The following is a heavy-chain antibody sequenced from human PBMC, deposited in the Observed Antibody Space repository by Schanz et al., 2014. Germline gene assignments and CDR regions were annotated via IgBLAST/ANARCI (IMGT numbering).Heavy chain of an antibody. CDR1: GITFSGYS. Sequence: EVQLVESGGGLAQPGGSLRLSCAASGITFSGYSMNWVRQAPGKGLEWVSYISGSSSTKYYADSVKGRFTISRDNGKKSLYLKKNSLRAEDPAVYFCARDNERAFSSPRHDAFDVWGQGTVVTVSS. V-gene: IGHV3-48*01. D-gene: IGHD1-1*01. CDR3: ARDNERAFSSPRHDAFDV. CDR2: ISGSSSTK. J-gene: IGHJ3*01.